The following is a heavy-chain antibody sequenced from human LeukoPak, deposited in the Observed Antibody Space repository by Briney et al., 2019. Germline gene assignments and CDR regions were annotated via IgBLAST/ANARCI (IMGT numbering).Heavy chain of an antibody. Sequence: GGSLRLSCAASGFTFSSYAMHWVRQAPGKGLEWVAVISYDGSNKYYADSVKGRFTISRDNSKNTLYLQMNSLRAEDTAVYYCASGPFYYFDSWGQGTLVTVSS. CDR2: ISYDGSNK. CDR3: ASGPFYYFDS. CDR1: GFTFSSYA. V-gene: IGHV3-30-3*01. J-gene: IGHJ4*02.